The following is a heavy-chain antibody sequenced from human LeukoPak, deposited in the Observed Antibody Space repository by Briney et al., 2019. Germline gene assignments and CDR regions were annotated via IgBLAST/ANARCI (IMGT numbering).Heavy chain of an antibody. CDR1: GYTFTTYS. D-gene: IGHD1-26*01. CDR3: ARDPELRLFDY. Sequence: ASVKVSCKASGYTFTTYSISWVRQAPGQGLEWMGWISTYNGNTKYPQKLQDRVIMTTDTSTSTAYMELRSLTSDDTAVYYRARDPELRLFDYWGQGTLVTVSS. CDR2: ISTYNGNT. V-gene: IGHV1-18*01. J-gene: IGHJ4*02.